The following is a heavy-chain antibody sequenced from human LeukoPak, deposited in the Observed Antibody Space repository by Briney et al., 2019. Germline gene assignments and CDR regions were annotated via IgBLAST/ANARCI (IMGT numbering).Heavy chain of an antibody. D-gene: IGHD2-2*02. CDR1: GYSFTSYW. CDR2: IYPGDSDT. CDR3: ARPHLGYCSSTSCYTAHAFDI. V-gene: IGHV5-51*01. Sequence: PGESLQISCKGSGYSFTSYWIGWVRQMPGKGLEWMGIIYPGDSDTRYSPSFQGQVTISADKSISTAYLQWSSLRASDTAMYYCARPHLGYCSSTSCYTAHAFDIWGQGTMVTVSS. J-gene: IGHJ3*02.